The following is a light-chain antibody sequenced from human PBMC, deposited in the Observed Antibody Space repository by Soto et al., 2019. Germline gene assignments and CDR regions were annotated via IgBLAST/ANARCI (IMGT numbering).Light chain of an antibody. V-gene: IGKV1-33*01. CDR1: QDISNY. CDR3: QQYDNLLTSWT. J-gene: IGKJ1*01. CDR2: DAS. Sequence: DIQMTQSPSSLSASVGDRVTITCQASQDISNYLNWYQQKPGKAPKLLIYDASNLETGVPSRFSGSGSGTDFTFTISSLQPEDIATYYCQQYDNLLTSWTFGQGTKVEIK.